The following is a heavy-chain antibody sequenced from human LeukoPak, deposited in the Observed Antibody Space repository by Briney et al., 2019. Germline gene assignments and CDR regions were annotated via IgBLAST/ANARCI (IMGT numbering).Heavy chain of an antibody. CDR3: ARERGYYDNSGYLPTTYFQH. CDR2: IKQDGSEK. CDR1: GFTFSVYW. V-gene: IGHV3-7*01. D-gene: IGHD3-22*01. J-gene: IGHJ1*01. Sequence: SGGSLRLSCAASGFTFSVYWMGWVRQAPGKGLEWVANIKQDGSEKYYVDSVKGRFTISRDSAKSSLFLQLNSLRAEDTAVYYCARERGYYDNSGYLPTTYFQHWGQGTLVTVSS.